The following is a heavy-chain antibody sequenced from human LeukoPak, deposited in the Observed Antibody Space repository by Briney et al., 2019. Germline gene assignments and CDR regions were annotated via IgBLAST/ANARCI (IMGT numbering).Heavy chain of an antibody. D-gene: IGHD2-15*01. V-gene: IGHV3-23*01. J-gene: IGHJ4*02. Sequence: GGSLRLSCAASGFTFSSYAMSWVRQAPGKGLEWVSGISGSGGSTYYADSVKGRFTISRDNSKNTLYLQMNSLRAEDTAVYYCAKDLWSCSSGRCPPRSFDYWGQGTLVTVSS. CDR2: ISGSGGST. CDR3: AKDLWSCSSGRCPPRSFDY. CDR1: GFTFSSYA.